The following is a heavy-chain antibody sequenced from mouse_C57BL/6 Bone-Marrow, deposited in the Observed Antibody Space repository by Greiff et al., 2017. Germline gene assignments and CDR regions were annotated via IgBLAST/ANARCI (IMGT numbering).Heavy chain of an antibody. CDR2: ISDGGSYT. CDR3: AREIYYYGSSSDAY. CDR1: GFTFSSYA. V-gene: IGHV5-4*01. Sequence: EVKLVESGGGLVKPGGSLKLSCAASGFTFSSYAMSWVRQTPEKRLEWVATISDGGSYTYYPNNVKGRFTISRDNAKNNLYLQMSHLKSEDTAMYYCAREIYYYGSSSDAYWGQGTLVTVSA. D-gene: IGHD1-1*01. J-gene: IGHJ3*01.